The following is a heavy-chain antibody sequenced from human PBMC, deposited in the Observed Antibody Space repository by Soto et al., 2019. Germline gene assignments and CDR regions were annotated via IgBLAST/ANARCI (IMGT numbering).Heavy chain of an antibody. CDR3: ARTRNGGVADSFDY. V-gene: IGHV3-30*04. D-gene: IGHD3-3*01. J-gene: IGHJ4*02. CDR1: GFTFSRHA. Sequence: PGGSLRLSCAASGFTFSRHAIHWVRLTPGRGLEWVLAISRDGSYIYYTDSVKGRFTVSRDNSKNTVFVQMNRLIPDDTALYFCARTRNGGVADSFDYWGQGTLVTVSS. CDR2: ISRDGSYI.